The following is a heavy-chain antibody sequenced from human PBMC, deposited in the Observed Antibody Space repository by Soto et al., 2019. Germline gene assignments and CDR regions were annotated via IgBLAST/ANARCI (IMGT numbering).Heavy chain of an antibody. CDR2: ISSSSSVI. CDR1: GFILSDCA. CDR3: ARELRWGSNWYVYVYV. D-gene: IGHD7-27*01. V-gene: IGHV3-48*01. Sequence: EVQLVESGGGLVQPGGSLRLSCATSGFILSDCAMNWVRQAPGKGLERVSYISSSSSVIDYADSVKGRVTVSRDNARNSRYLPMNHLRAEDTAVYYCARELRWGSNWYVYVYVLCKGATVTVS. J-gene: IGHJ6*03.